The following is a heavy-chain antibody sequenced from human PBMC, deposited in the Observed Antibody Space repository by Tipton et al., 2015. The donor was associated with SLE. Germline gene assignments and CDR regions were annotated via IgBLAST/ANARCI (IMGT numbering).Heavy chain of an antibody. V-gene: IGHV4-59*01. J-gene: IGHJ2*01. CDR1: GGSFSGYY. D-gene: IGHD1-7*01. CDR2: IYYIGST. Sequence: TLSLTCAVYGGSFSGYYWSWIRQSPGKGLEWIGYIYYIGSTNYNPSLKSRVTISVDTSKNQFSLKLSSVTAADTAVYYCARAPNWNFWYFDLWGRGTLVTVSS. CDR3: ARAPNWNFWYFDL.